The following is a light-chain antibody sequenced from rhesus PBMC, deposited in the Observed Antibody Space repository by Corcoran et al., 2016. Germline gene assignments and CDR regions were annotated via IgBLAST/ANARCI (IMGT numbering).Light chain of an antibody. CDR3: CSYAGSYNYI. CDR1: SSDIRDYNY. CDR2: EVT. Sequence: QAALTQPRSVSGSPGQSVTISCTGTSSDIRDYNYFSWYQQHPDTAPKLIIYEVTKWPSGVSDRFSGSKSGSTASLTISGLQAEDGAYYFCCSYAGSYNYIFDVGTRLTVL. J-gene: IGLJ1*01. V-gene: IGLV2-32*01.